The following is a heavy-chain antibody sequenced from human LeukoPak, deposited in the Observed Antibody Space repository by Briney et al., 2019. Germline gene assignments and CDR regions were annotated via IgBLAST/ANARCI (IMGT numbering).Heavy chain of an antibody. J-gene: IGHJ5*02. CDR3: ARVPYCSGGSCYSWFDP. CDR1: GGSISSGSYY. V-gene: IGHV4-61*02. Sequence: SETLSLTCTVSGGSISSGSYYWSWLRQPAGKGLEWIGRIYTSGSTNYNPSLKSRVTISVDTSNNQFSLKLSSVTAADTAVYYCARVPYCSGGSCYSWFDPWGQGTLVTVSS. CDR2: IYTSGST. D-gene: IGHD2-15*01.